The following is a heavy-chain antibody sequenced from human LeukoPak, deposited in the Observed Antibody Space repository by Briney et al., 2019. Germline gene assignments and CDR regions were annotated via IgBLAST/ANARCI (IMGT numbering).Heavy chain of an antibody. V-gene: IGHV3-7*01. CDR2: IKQDGSEK. J-gene: IGHJ4*02. D-gene: IGHD1-26*01. Sequence: GGTLRLSCAASGFTFSSYGMSWVRQAPGKGLEWVANIKQDGSEKYYVDSVKGRFTISRDNAKNSLYLQMNSLRAEDTAVYYCVREAAATLFDYWGQGTLVTVSS. CDR1: GFTFSSYG. CDR3: VREAAATLFDY.